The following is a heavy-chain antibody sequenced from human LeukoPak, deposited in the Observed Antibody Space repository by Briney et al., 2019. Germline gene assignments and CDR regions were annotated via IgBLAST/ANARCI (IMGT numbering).Heavy chain of an antibody. CDR1: GGSFSGYY. CDR2: INHSGST. CDR3: ASRKLGNDY. D-gene: IGHD7-27*01. J-gene: IGHJ4*02. V-gene: IGHV4-34*01. Sequence: SETLSLTCAVYGGSFSGYYWSWIRQPPGKGLEWIGEINHSGSTNYNPSLKSRVTIPVDTSKNQFSLKLISVTAADTAVYYCASRKLGNDYWGQGTLVTVST.